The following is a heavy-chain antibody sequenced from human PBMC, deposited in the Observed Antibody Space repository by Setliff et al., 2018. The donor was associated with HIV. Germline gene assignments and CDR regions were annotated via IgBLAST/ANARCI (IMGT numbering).Heavy chain of an antibody. V-gene: IGHV4-61*02. J-gene: IGHJ6*03. D-gene: IGHD3-22*01. Sequence: SEPLSLTCSVSRGSISSGSYYWSWIRQPAGKGLEWIGRIYTSGSTNYNPSLKSRVTISVDMSKKQSSLELSSVTAADTAVYYCTTTNYYEISGYYYYYMDVWGKGTTVTVSS. CDR2: IYTSGST. CDR3: TTTNYYEISGYYYYYMDV. CDR1: RGSISSGSYY.